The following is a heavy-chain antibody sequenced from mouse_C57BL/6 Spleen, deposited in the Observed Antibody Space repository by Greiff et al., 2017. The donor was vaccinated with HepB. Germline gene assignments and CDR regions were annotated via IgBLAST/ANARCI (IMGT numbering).Heavy chain of an antibody. V-gene: IGHV5-4*01. J-gene: IGHJ2*01. CDR3: ARGTGIYYGSSYGY. D-gene: IGHD1-1*01. Sequence: EVQRVESGGGLVKPGGSLKLSCAASGFTFSSYAMSWVRQTPEKRLEWVATISDGGSYTYYPDNVKGRFTISRDNAKNNLYLQMSHLKSEDTAMYYCARGTGIYYGSSYGYWGQGTTLTVSS. CDR1: GFTFSSYA. CDR2: ISDGGSYT.